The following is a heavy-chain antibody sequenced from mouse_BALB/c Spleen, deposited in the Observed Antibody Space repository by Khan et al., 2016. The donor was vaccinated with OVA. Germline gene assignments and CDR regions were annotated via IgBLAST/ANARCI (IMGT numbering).Heavy chain of an antibody. D-gene: IGHD2-1*01. CDR1: GFTFSSYT. J-gene: IGHJ3*01. CDR3: ARSNYGTCAY. CDR2: ISSGGDHT. V-gene: IGHV5-9*03. Sequence: LVASGGGFVKPGGSLKLSCAASGFTFSSYTMSWVRQTPEKRLECVATISSGGDHTYYPDSVKGRFTISRDNAQNNLYLQMSRLRSEDTALDYSARSNYGTCAYWGQGTLVTVSA.